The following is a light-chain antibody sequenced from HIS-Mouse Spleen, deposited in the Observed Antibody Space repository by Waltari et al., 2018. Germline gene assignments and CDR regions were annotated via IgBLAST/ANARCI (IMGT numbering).Light chain of an antibody. Sequence: SYELTQPPSVSVSPGQTARTTCAGAALPKKYAYWYEPKSGQAPALVIYEDSKRPSGIPERFSGSSSGTMATLTISGAQVEDEADYYCYSTDSSGNHRVFGGGTKLTVL. CDR1: ALPKKY. CDR2: EDS. J-gene: IGLJ2*01. V-gene: IGLV3-10*01. CDR3: YSTDSSGNHRV.